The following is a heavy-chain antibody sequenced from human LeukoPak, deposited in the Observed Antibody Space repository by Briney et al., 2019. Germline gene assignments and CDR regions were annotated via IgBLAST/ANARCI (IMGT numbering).Heavy chain of an antibody. Sequence: SETLSLTRSVSSGSISIYYSSCIRQPPRKGLERIGYIYYSGRTSYNPSLKSRVTISVDTPKNHFSLTLSSVTAADTAVYYCARGQKYRNGYTVTELGSGYFDYWGQGTLVTVSS. CDR2: IYYSGRT. CDR3: ARGQKYRNGYTVTELGSGYFDY. D-gene: IGHD5-18*01. J-gene: IGHJ4*02. V-gene: IGHV4-59*01. CDR1: SGSISIYY.